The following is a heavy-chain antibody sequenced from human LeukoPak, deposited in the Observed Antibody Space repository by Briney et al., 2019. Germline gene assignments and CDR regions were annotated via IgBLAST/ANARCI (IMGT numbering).Heavy chain of an antibody. CDR2: IYPGDSDT. CDR3: ARIDSMAAGTEYYFDY. D-gene: IGHD6-13*01. J-gene: IGHJ4*02. V-gene: IGHV5-51*01. Sequence: GESLKISCKGSGYSFTSYWIGWVRQMPGKGLEWMGIIYPGDSDTRYSPSFQGQVTISADKSISTAYLQWSSLRASDSAMYYCARIDSMAAGTEYYFDYWGQGTLVTVSS. CDR1: GYSFTSYW.